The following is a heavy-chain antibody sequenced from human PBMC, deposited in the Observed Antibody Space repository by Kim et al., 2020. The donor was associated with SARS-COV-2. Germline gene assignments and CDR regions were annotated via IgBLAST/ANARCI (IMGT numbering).Heavy chain of an antibody. CDR1: GVSISSYY. CDR2: IYYSGSA. D-gene: IGHD3-10*01. Sequence: SETLSLTCSVSGVSISSYYWSWIRQPPGKGLEWIGYIYYSGSANYNPSLRSRVTISVDTSKNQFSLKLSSVTAADTAVYYCAGTVQGANFDYWGRGALVT. CDR3: AGTVQGANFDY. J-gene: IGHJ4*02. V-gene: IGHV4-59*08.